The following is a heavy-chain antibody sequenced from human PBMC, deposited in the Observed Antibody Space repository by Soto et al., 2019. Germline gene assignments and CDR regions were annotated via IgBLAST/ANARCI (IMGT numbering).Heavy chain of an antibody. V-gene: IGHV3-21*01. CDR3: ARLSTRDAFDI. J-gene: IGHJ3*02. D-gene: IGHD2-2*01. CDR1: GFTFSSYS. Sequence: PGGSLRLSCAASGFTFSSYSMNWVRQAPGKGLEWVSSISSSSSYIYYADSVKGRFTISRDNAKNSLYLQMDSLRAEDTAVYYCARLSTRDAFDIWGQGTMVTVSS. CDR2: ISSSSSYI.